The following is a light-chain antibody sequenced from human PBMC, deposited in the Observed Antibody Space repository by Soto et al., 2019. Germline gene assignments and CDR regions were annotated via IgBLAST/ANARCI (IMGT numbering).Light chain of an antibody. Sequence: EIVLTQSPGILSLSPGERATLACRASQSISSDHLAWYQQRPGQSPRLLIYGASSRTTGVPDRFSGSGSGKDFTLTISRLEPEDFAVYYCQHYRSAPFTFGPGTKVDIK. CDR1: QSISSDH. V-gene: IGKV3-20*01. CDR2: GAS. J-gene: IGKJ3*01. CDR3: QHYRSAPFT.